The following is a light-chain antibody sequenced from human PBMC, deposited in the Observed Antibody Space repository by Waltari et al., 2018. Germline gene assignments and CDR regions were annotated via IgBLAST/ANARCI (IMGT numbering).Light chain of an antibody. J-gene: IGKJ1*01. CDR3: QQYNKWPRT. CDR1: QSVSSK. CDR2: GAS. V-gene: IGKV3-15*01. Sequence: EIVMTQSPATLSVSPGERATLSCRASQSVSSKLAWYQQKPGQAPRLLIYGASTRATGIPARVSGSGSETEFTLSISSLQSEDFAIYYCQQYNKWPRTFGQGTKVAIK.